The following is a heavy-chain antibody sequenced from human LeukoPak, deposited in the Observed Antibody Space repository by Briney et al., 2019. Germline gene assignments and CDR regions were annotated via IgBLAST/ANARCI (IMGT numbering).Heavy chain of an antibody. Sequence: GESLKISCKGSGYSFTSHWIVWVRQMPGKGLEWMGIIYPSDSDTKYSPSFQGQVTISADKSISTAYLQWSSLKASGTAMYYCARTDCSSTSCYLFDYWGQGTLVTVSS. CDR2: IYPSDSDT. CDR3: ARTDCSSTSCYLFDY. CDR1: GYSFTSHW. V-gene: IGHV5-51*01. D-gene: IGHD2-2*01. J-gene: IGHJ4*02.